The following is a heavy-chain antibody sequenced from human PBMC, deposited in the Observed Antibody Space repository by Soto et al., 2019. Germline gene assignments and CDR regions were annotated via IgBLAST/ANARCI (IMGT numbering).Heavy chain of an antibody. J-gene: IGHJ4*02. CDR2: IYYSGST. D-gene: IGHD6-19*01. V-gene: IGHV4-39*01. CDR1: GGSISSSSYY. CDR3: ARPGYSSGWYVSDY. Sequence: QLQLQESGPGLVKPSETLSLTCTVSGGSISSSSYYWGWIRQPPGKGLEWIGSIYYSGSTYYNPSLKSRVTISVDPSKNQFSLKLSSVTAADTAVYYCARPGYSSGWYVSDYWGQGTLVTVSS.